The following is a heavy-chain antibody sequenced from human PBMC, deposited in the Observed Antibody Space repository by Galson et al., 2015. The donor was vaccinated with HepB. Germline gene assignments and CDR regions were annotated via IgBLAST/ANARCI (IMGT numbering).Heavy chain of an antibody. J-gene: IGHJ4*02. CDR1: GFTVSSNY. CDR2: IYSGGST. Sequence: SLRLSCAASGFTVSSNYMSWVRQAPGKGLEWVSVIYSGGSTYYADSVKGRFTISRDNSKNTLYLQMNSLRAEDTAVYYCASNSRYSGYDYYFDYWGQGTLVTVSS. V-gene: IGHV3-53*01. D-gene: IGHD5-12*01. CDR3: ASNSRYSGYDYYFDY.